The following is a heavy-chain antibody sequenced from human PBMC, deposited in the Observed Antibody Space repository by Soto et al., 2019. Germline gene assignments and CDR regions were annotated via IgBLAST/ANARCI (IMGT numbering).Heavy chain of an antibody. V-gene: IGHV3-7*01. Sequence: GGSLRLSCAASGFTFSSYWMGWVRQAPGKGLEWVANIKQDGSEKYYVDSVKGRFTISRDNAKNSLYLQMNSLRAEDTAVYYCASAIKIAVASRDAFAIWGQGTMVT. CDR3: ASAIKIAVASRDAFAI. CDR1: GFTFSSYW. D-gene: IGHD6-19*01. J-gene: IGHJ3*02. CDR2: IKQDGSEK.